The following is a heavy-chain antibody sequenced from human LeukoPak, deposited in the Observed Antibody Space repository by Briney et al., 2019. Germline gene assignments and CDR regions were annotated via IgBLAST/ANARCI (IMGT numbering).Heavy chain of an antibody. J-gene: IGHJ4*02. D-gene: IGHD3-10*01. Sequence: ASVQVSCKASGYTLTYYYIHWVRQAPGQGLEWMGWISPDTGGTNYAQKFQGRVTMTRDTSISTAYMELSSLRSDDTAVYYCARGGFDHWGQGTLVTVSS. CDR1: GYTLTYYY. V-gene: IGHV1-2*02. CDR3: ARGGFDH. CDR2: ISPDTGGT.